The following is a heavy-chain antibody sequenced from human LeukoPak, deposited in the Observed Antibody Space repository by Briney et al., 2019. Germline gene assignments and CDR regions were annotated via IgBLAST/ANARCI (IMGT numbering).Heavy chain of an antibody. D-gene: IGHD3-10*01. CDR3: RGVRGGTEADY. J-gene: IGHJ4*02. CDR2: ISSSSRFT. V-gene: IGHV3-48*01. Sequence: GGSLRLSCAASGFTFSNYEMHWVRQAPGKGLEWVSYISSSSRFTYYAASVKGRFTISRDNAKNSLYLQMNSLRAEDTAVYYSRGVRGGTEADYWGQGTLVTVSS. CDR1: GFTFSNYE.